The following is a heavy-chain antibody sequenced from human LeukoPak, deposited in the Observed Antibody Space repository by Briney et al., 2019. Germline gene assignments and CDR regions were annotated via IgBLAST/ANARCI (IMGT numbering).Heavy chain of an antibody. CDR3: AKDSTPVLMPKGGYYYYGMDV. Sequence: GGSLRLSCAASGFTFSSYAMSWVRQAPGKGPEWVSAISGSGGSTYYADSVKGRFTISRDNSKNTLYLQMNSLRAEDTAVYYCAKDSTPVLMPKGGYYYYGMDVWGQGTTVTVSS. CDR2: ISGSGGST. D-gene: IGHD2-8*01. CDR1: GFTFSSYA. V-gene: IGHV3-23*01. J-gene: IGHJ6*02.